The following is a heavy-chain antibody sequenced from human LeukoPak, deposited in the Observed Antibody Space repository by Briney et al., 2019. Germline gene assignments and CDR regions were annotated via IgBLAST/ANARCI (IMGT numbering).Heavy chain of an antibody. J-gene: IGHJ5*02. CDR3: ARGPPDYDFWSGCFDP. Sequence: SETLSLTCTVSGASFSSYYWSWLRQPPGKGLEWIAYIFYNGNTKYNPSLKSRVTISVDTSKNQFSLKLSSVTAADTAVYYCARGPPDYDFWSGCFDPWGQGTLVTVSS. V-gene: IGHV4-59*12. CDR1: GASFSSYY. CDR2: IFYNGNT. D-gene: IGHD3-3*01.